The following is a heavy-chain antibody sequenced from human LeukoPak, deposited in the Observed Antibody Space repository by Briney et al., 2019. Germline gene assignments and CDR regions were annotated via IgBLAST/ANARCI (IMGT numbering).Heavy chain of an antibody. CDR2: VYNSGST. CDR1: GGSFSGYY. CDR3: ASAPVLYYFDY. J-gene: IGHJ4*02. V-gene: IGHV4-59*01. Sequence: SETLSLTCAVYGGSFSGYYWSWIRQPPGQGLEWIGYVYNSGSTSYNPSLKSRVTISIDTSTNRFSLKLTSVTAADTAVYYCASAPVLYYFDYWGQGTLVTVSS.